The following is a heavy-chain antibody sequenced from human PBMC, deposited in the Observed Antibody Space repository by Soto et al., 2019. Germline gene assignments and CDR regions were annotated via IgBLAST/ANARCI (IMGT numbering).Heavy chain of an antibody. CDR1: GGSISSSNW. CDR2: IYHSGSI. Sequence: QVQLQESGPGLVKPSGTLSLTCAVSGGSISSSNWWSWVRQPPGKGLEWIGEIYHSGSINYNPSRKGRVTRSVEKSKNQFSLKRCSVPAGATAVYYWRRLTATPSGVDYWAQGTWVTVSP. CDR3: RRLTATPSGVDY. V-gene: IGHV4-4*02. D-gene: IGHD1-7*01. J-gene: IGHJ4*02.